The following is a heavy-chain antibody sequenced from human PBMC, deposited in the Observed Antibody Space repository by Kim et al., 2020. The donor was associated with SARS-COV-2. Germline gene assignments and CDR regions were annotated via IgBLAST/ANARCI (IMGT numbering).Heavy chain of an antibody. V-gene: IGHV3-30*03. CDR1: GFTFSSYG. CDR3: ARAGGDCYVEDY. J-gene: IGHJ4*02. D-gene: IGHD2-21*02. CDR2: ISYDGSNK. Sequence: GGCLRLSCAASGFTFSSYGMHWVRQAPGKGLEWVAVISYDGSNKYYADSVKGRFTISRDNSKNTLYLQMNSLRAEDTAVYYCARAGGDCYVEDYWGQGTLVTVSS.